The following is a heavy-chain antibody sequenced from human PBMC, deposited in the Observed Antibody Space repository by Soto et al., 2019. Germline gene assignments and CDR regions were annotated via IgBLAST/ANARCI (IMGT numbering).Heavy chain of an antibody. J-gene: IGHJ4*02. CDR3: ARVLGIAVAPRGY. CDR1: GYTFTNYT. Sequence: ASVKVSCKASGYTFTNYTIHWVRQAPGQRLEWMGWINAGNGNTKYSQKFQGRVTITTITRDTSASTAYMELSSLRSEDTAVYYCARVLGIAVAPRGYWGQETLVNVSS. V-gene: IGHV1-3*01. D-gene: IGHD6-19*01. CDR2: INAGNGNT.